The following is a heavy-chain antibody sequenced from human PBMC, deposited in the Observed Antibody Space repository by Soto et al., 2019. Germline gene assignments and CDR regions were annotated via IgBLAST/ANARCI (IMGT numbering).Heavy chain of an antibody. J-gene: IGHJ4*02. Sequence: QVQLVESGGGLVKPGGSLRLSCAASGFTFSDYYMSWIRQAPGKGLEWVSYISSSSSCTNYADSVKGRFTISRDNAKNSPYRQMNSPRGEDTAVYYCSRDLAYSGYLDYWGQGTLVAVSS. CDR1: GFTFSDYY. V-gene: IGHV3-11*06. CDR2: ISSSSSCT. D-gene: IGHD5-12*01. CDR3: SRDLAYSGYLDY.